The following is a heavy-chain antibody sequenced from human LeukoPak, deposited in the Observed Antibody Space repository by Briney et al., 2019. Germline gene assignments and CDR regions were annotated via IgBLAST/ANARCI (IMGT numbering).Heavy chain of an antibody. V-gene: IGHV4-39*01. J-gene: IGHJ5*02. CDR1: GCSITSSSYY. Sequence: PSETLSLTCTVSGCSITSSSYYWVWIRQPPGKGLEWIGSIYYGGTTFYNPSLKSRVTISVATSKNQSSLTLSSVTAADRAVYFCARHDRLASAGSRNCFDPWGQGTLVTVSS. D-gene: IGHD2-15*01. CDR2: IYYGGTT. CDR3: ARHDRLASAGSRNCFDP.